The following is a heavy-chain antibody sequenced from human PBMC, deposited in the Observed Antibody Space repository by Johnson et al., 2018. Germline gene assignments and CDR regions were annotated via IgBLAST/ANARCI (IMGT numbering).Heavy chain of an antibody. D-gene: IGHD4-11*01. CDR1: GFTFDDYA. CDR3: AKADSNYYYYGMDV. CDR2: ISWNSGSI. J-gene: IGHJ6*02. V-gene: IGHV3-9*01. Sequence: VQLVESGGGLVQPGRSLRLSCAASGFTFDDYAMHWVRQAPGKGLEWVSGISWNSGSIGYADSVKGRFTISRDNAKNSLYLQMNSLRAEDTALYYWAKADSNYYYYGMDVWGQGTTVTVSS.